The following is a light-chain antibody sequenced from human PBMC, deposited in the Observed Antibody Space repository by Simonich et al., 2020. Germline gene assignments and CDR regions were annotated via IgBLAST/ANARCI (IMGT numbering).Light chain of an antibody. V-gene: IGKV4-1*01. J-gene: IGKJ4*01. CDR2: WAS. Sequence: DIVMTQSPDSLAVSLGERATINGKSSQIVLYSSNNKNHLAWYQQKPGQPPKLLIYWASTRESGVPDRFSGSGSGTDFTLTISSLQAEDVAVYYCQQYYSTPLTFGGGTKVEIK. CDR3: QQYYSTPLT. CDR1: QIVLYSSNNKNH.